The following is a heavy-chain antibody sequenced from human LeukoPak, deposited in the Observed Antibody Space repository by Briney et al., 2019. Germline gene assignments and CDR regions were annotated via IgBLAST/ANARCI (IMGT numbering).Heavy chain of an antibody. Sequence: PGGSLRLSCAASGFTFDDYAMHWVRQAPGKGLEWVSGISWNSGSIGYVDSVKGRFTISRDNAKNSLYLQMNSLRAEDTALYYCAKDIAGAVAGRLGPGDAFDIWGQGTMVTVSS. CDR2: ISWNSGSI. D-gene: IGHD6-19*01. J-gene: IGHJ3*02. V-gene: IGHV3-9*01. CDR3: AKDIAGAVAGRLGPGDAFDI. CDR1: GFTFDDYA.